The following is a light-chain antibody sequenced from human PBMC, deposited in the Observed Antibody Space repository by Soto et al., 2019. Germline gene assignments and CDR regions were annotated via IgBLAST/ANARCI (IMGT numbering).Light chain of an antibody. Sequence: EIVMTQSPATLSVSPGERATLSCRASQSVSSNLAWYQQKPGQAPRLLIYGASTRATGIPARFSGSGSGTEFTLTISSLQSEDFAVYYGEQYNNCPPWRFGAGTKVEIK. CDR3: EQYNNCPPWR. CDR2: GAS. V-gene: IGKV3-15*01. CDR1: QSVSSN. J-gene: IGKJ1*01.